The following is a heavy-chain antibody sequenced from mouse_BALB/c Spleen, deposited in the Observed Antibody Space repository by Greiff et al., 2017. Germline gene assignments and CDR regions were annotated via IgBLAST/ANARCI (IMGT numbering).Heavy chain of an antibody. Sequence: VQLKESGPGLVKPSQSLSLTCTVTGYSITSDYAWNWIRQFPGNKLEWMGYISYSGSTSYNPSLKSRISITRDTSKNQFFLQLNSVTTEDTATYYCARFGSGSDYWGQGTTLTVSS. D-gene: IGHD1-1*01. V-gene: IGHV3-2*02. J-gene: IGHJ2*01. CDR1: GYSITSDYA. CDR2: ISYSGST. CDR3: ARFGSGSDY.